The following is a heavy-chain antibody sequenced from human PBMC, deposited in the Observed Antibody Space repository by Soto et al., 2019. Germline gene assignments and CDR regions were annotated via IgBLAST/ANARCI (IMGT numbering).Heavy chain of an antibody. CDR2: INHSGST. CDR3: ARLGGYVSVGYYYLWDS. V-gene: IGHV4-39*01. CDR1: DGSMNSDSSY. J-gene: IGHJ4*02. D-gene: IGHD3-22*01. Sequence: QLQLQESGPGLVKPSETLSLTCRVSDGSMNSDSSYWGWIRQPPGKGLEWIGVINHSGSTYHNLSLKGRVTMSVDASRYQFSLKLPSMTAADTAVYYCARLGGYVSVGYYYLWDSWGQGTLVTVSS.